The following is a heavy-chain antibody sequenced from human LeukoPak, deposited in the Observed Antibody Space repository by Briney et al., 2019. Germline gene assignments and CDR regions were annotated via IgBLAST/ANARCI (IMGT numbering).Heavy chain of an antibody. D-gene: IGHD4-23*01. J-gene: IGHJ4*02. CDR1: GFTFSDYW. Sequence: GGSLRLSCPASGFTFSDYWMHWVRQAPGKGLVWVSRINSDGRSTSYADSVKGRFTISRDNAKNTLYLQMNSLRAEDTAVYYCARSGGNSVAGDYWGQGTLVTVSS. CDR3: ARSGGNSVAGDY. CDR2: INSDGRST. V-gene: IGHV3-74*01.